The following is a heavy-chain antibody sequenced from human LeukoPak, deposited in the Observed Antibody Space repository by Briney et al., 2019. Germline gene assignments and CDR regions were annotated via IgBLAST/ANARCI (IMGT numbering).Heavy chain of an antibody. V-gene: IGHV2-70*11. D-gene: IGHD6-19*01. Sequence: TLSLTCTVSGGSISSYYWSWIRQPPGKALEWLARIDWDDDKYYSTSLKTRLTISKDTSKNQVVLTMTNMDPVDTATYYCARMQQWQNPHFDYWGQGTLVTVSS. CDR2: IDWDDDK. J-gene: IGHJ4*02. CDR3: ARMQQWQNPHFDY. CDR1: GGSISSYYW.